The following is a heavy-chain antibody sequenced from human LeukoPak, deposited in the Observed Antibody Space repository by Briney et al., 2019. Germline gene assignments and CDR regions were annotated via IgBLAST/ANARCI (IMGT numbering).Heavy chain of an antibody. CDR3: ARILEGSGAAFDI. D-gene: IGHD3-3*02. CDR1: GGSINNYY. V-gene: IGHV4-59*01. Sequence: SETLSLTCIVSGGSINNYYWSWIRQPPGKGLEWIAYIHYSGITNYNPSLKSRVTISLDTSKSQFSLKLNSVTAADTAFYYCARILEGSGAAFDIWGQGTMVTVSS. CDR2: IHYSGIT. J-gene: IGHJ3*02.